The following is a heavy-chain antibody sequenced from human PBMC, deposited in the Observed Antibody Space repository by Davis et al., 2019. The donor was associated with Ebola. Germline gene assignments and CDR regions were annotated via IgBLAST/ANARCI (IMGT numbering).Heavy chain of an antibody. CDR2: IMNQGGGGAT. CDR1: GFTFSHYG. Sequence: PGGSLRLSCAVSGFTFSHYGMSWVRQAPGEGLEWVGRIMNQGGGGATDYSAPVKDRFTLSRDDSRNTVFLQMNGLRTEDTAVYYCATRLECTKGECSGYYYMNVWGKGTTVTVSS. J-gene: IGHJ6*03. V-gene: IGHV3-15*01. D-gene: IGHD2-8*01. CDR3: ATRLECTKGECSGYYYMNV.